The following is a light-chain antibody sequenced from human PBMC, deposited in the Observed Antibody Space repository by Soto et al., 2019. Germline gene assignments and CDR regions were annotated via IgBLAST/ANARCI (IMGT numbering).Light chain of an antibody. CDR2: DNN. V-gene: IGLV1-51*01. CDR1: SSNIGNNY. Sequence: QLVLTQPPSVSAAPGQKVTISCSGSSSNIGNNYVSWYQQLPGTAPKLLIYDNNKRPSGIPDRFSGSKSGTSATLGITGLQTGDEAGYYCGTWDSSLSAGVFGGGTKLTVL. CDR3: GTWDSSLSAGV. J-gene: IGLJ2*01.